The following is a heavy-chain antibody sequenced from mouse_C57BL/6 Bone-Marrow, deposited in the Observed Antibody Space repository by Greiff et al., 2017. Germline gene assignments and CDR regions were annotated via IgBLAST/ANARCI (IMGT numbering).Heavy chain of an antibody. D-gene: IGHD2-4*01. V-gene: IGHV1-53*01. Sequence: VQLQQSGTELVKPGASVKLSCKASGYTFTSYWMHWVKQRPGQGLEWIGNINPSNGGTNYNEKFKSKATLTVDKSSSTAYMQLSGLTSEDSAVYYCARYDYDEGAWFAYWGQGTLVTVSA. CDR3: ARYDYDEGAWFAY. CDR2: INPSNGGT. J-gene: IGHJ3*01. CDR1: GYTFTSYW.